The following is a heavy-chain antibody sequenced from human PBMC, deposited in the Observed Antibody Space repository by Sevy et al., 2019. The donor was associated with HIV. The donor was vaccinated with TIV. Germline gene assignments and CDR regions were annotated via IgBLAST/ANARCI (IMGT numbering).Heavy chain of an antibody. Sequence: GGSLRLSCAASGFTFSSYAMSWVRQAPGKGLEWVSAISGSGGSTYYADSVKGRFTISRDNSKNTLYLQMNSLRAEDTAIYYCAKESYYYDLQPYDYWGQGTLVTVSS. CDR3: AKESYYYDLQPYDY. CDR2: ISGSGGST. D-gene: IGHD3-22*01. J-gene: IGHJ4*02. CDR1: GFTFSSYA. V-gene: IGHV3-23*01.